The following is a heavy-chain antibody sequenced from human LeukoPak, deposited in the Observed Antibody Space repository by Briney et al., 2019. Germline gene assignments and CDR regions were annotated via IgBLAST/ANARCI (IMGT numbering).Heavy chain of an antibody. CDR3: ARELPYYYYGMDV. CDR2: ISSSGSTI. D-gene: IGHD1-26*01. J-gene: IGHJ6*02. V-gene: IGHV3-11*04. Sequence: PGGSLRLSCAASGFTFSDYYMSWIRQAPGKGLEWVSYISSSGSTIYYADSVKGRFTISRDNAKNTLYLQMNSLRAEDTAVYYCARELPYYYYGMDVWGQGTTVTVSS. CDR1: GFTFSDYY.